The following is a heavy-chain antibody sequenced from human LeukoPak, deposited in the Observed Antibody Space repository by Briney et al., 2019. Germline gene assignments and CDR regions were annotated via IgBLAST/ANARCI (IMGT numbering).Heavy chain of an antibody. D-gene: IGHD5-18*01. CDR1: GYTFTGYY. Sequence: GASVKVSCKASGYTFTGYYMHWVRQAPGQGLEWMGWINPNSGGTNYAQKFQGRVTMTRDTSISTAYMELSRLRSDDTAVYYCARDMDTAMVVAFDYWGQGTLVTVSS. J-gene: IGHJ4*02. CDR2: INPNSGGT. V-gene: IGHV1-2*02. CDR3: ARDMDTAMVVAFDY.